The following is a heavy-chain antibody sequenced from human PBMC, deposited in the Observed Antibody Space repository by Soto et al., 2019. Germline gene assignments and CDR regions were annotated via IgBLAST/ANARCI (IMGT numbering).Heavy chain of an antibody. V-gene: IGHV3-74*01. J-gene: IGHJ5*02. CDR3: VRDHCSTATCYTVWFDP. CDR1: GFPISNYW. CDR2: INSDGSIT. Sequence: VSLTLSCAASGFPISNYWMHWVRPGPGKGLVWVARINSDGSITNSANSVKGRFTISRDNAKNTLYLQMNSLRAEDTAVYYCVRDHCSTATCYTVWFDPWGQGPQVNVSA. D-gene: IGHD2-2*02.